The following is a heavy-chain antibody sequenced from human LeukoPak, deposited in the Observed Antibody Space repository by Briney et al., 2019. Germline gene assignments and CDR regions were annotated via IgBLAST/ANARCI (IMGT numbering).Heavy chain of an antibody. D-gene: IGHD6-13*01. CDR1: GYTFTSYG. Sequence: EASVKVSCKASGYTFTSYGISWVRQAPGQGLEWMGWISAYNGNTNYAQKFQGRVTMTRDTSISTAYMELSRLRSDDTAVYYCARDAIAAAGTQLPYYYYYMDVWGKGTTVTISS. J-gene: IGHJ6*03. V-gene: IGHV1-18*01. CDR2: ISAYNGNT. CDR3: ARDAIAAAGTQLPYYYYYMDV.